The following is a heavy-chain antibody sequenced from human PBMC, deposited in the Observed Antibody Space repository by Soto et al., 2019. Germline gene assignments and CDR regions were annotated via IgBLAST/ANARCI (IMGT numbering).Heavy chain of an antibody. CDR3: ARGYCSSTSCYIWDNWFDP. J-gene: IGHJ5*02. D-gene: IGHD2-2*02. V-gene: IGHV4-59*01. Sequence: QVQLQESGPGLVKPSETLSLTCTVSGGSISSYYWSWIRQPPGKGLEWIGYIYYSGRTNYNPSLKTRVPLSVDTSQNQFSLKLSSVPAADTAVYYCARGYCSSTSCYIWDNWFDPWGQGTLVTVSS. CDR1: GGSISSYY. CDR2: IYYSGRT.